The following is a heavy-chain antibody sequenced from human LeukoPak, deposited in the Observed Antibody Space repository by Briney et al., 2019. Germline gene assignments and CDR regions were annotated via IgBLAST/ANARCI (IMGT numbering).Heavy chain of an antibody. CDR3: AGSGWYRTPHDY. Sequence: PGGSLRLSCAASGFTFSSYWMSWVRQAPGKGLEWVANIKQDGSEKYYVDSVKGRFTISRDNAKNSLYLQMYSLRAEDTAVYYCAGSGWYRTPHDYWGQGTLVTVSS. CDR2: IKQDGSEK. D-gene: IGHD6-19*01. V-gene: IGHV3-7*01. J-gene: IGHJ4*02. CDR1: GFTFSSYW.